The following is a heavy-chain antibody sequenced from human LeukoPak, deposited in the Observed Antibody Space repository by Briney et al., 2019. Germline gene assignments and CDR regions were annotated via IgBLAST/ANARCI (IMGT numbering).Heavy chain of an antibody. D-gene: IGHD6-6*01. CDR2: INPNSGGT. V-gene: IGHV1-2*02. J-gene: IGHJ4*02. CDR1: GYTFTSCG. CDR3: AIEVAARPFDY. Sequence: GASVKVSCKASGYTFTSCGISWVRQAPGQGLEWMGWINPNSGGTNYAQKFQGRVTMTRDTSISTAYMELSRLRSDDTAVYYCAIEVAARPFDYWGQGTLVTVSS.